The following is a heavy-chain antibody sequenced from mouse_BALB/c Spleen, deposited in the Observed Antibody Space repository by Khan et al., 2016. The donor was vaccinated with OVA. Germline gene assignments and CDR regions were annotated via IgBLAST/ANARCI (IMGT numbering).Heavy chain of an antibody. CDR2: IWAGGST. Sequence: QVQLKESGPGLVAPSQSLSITCTVSGFSLTTYGVHWVRQPPGNGLEWLGIIWAGGSTNYNSALMSRLTISKDNSKSQVFLKMNSLQTDDTAMYYCARAWVSSTDSFDYWGQGTPLTVSS. CDR1: GFSLTTYG. D-gene: IGHD3-3*01. J-gene: IGHJ2*01. CDR3: ARAWVSSTDSFDY. V-gene: IGHV2-9*02.